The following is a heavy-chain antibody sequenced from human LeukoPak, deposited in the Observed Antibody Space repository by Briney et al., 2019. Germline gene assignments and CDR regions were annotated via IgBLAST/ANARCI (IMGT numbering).Heavy chain of an antibody. Sequence: GGSLRHSCAASGFTLSSHRMSGVPHAPGKAREGGANIKQEGNEKYYVASVQGTFPISRDHAKNSLYLQMTRLRAEDTAVSYCAELGITMIGGVWGNGTTVTISS. D-gene: IGHD3-10*02. CDR2: IKQEGNEK. J-gene: IGHJ6*04. CDR1: GFTLSSHR. CDR3: AELGITMIGGV. V-gene: IGHV3-7*01.